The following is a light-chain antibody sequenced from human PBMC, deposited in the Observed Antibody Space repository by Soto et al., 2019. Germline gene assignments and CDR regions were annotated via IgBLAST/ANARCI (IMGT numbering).Light chain of an antibody. J-gene: IGKJ5*01. Sequence: EIVLTQSPATLSLSPGERATLSCRASQSVSSYLAWYQQKPGQAPRLLIYDASNRATGIPARFSGSGSGTDFTLTISSLEPEDFAVYCCQQRSNWPITFGQGTRLVIK. CDR1: QSVSSY. CDR3: QQRSNWPIT. CDR2: DAS. V-gene: IGKV3-11*01.